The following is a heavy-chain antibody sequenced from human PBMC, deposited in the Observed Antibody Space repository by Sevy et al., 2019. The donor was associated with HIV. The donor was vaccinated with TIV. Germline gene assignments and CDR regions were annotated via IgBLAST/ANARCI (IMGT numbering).Heavy chain of an antibody. Sequence: GGSLRLSCAASRFTFSSYSMNWVRQAPGKGLEWVSYISSSSSTIYYADSVKGRFTISRDNAKNSLYLQMNSLRDEDTAVYYCAGSITMVRGVIITGPYFDYWDQGTLVTVSS. J-gene: IGHJ4*02. V-gene: IGHV3-48*02. D-gene: IGHD3-10*01. CDR1: RFTFSSYS. CDR2: ISSSSSTI. CDR3: AGSITMVRGVIITGPYFDY.